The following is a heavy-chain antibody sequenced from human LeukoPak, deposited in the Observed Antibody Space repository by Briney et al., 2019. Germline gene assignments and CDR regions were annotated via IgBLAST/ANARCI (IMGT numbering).Heavy chain of an antibody. CDR1: GFTVDDYG. D-gene: IGHD5-12*01. Sequence: SGGSLRLSCAASGFTVDDYGMSWVRQAPGKGLEWVSGINWNGGSTGYADSVKGRFTISRDNAKNSLYLQMNSLRAEDTALYYCARDGYSGYDSQDDYRGQGTLVTVSS. J-gene: IGHJ4*02. CDR3: ARDGYSGYDSQDDY. V-gene: IGHV3-20*04. CDR2: INWNGGST.